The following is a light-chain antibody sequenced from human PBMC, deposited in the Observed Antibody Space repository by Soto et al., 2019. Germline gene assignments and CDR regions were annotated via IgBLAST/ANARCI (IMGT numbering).Light chain of an antibody. CDR3: QQYYSYPYT. CDR1: QSVSSS. J-gene: IGKJ2*01. V-gene: IGKV3-15*01. Sequence: IVMTQSPATLSVSPGERAALSCRASQSVSSSLAWYQQKPGQAPRLLIYGASTRATGIPARFSGSGSGTQFTLTISSLQSEDFAVYYCQQYYSYPYTFGQGTKLEIK. CDR2: GAS.